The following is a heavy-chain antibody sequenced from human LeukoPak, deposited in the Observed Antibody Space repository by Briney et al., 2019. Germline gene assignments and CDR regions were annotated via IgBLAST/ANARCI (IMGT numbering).Heavy chain of an antibody. D-gene: IGHD2-8*02. Sequence: ASVKVSCKASGYTFTTYGITWVRPAAGQGLEWMGWISAYNGNTKYAENLQGRVTMTTDTSTYTAYMELRNLRSEYTSFYHCARDDLDCTGGTCYPDNYWGQGTLVGVSA. CDR3: ARDDLDCTGGTCYPDNY. CDR2: ISAYNGNT. J-gene: IGHJ4*02. CDR1: GYTFTTYG. V-gene: IGHV1-18*01.